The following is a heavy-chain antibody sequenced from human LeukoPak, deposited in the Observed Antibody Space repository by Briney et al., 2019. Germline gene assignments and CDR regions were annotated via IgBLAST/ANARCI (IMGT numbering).Heavy chain of an antibody. CDR2: IYYSAST. Sequence: AETLSLTCTVSSGSISSSRYYWGWLPQPPGKGLEWLGSIYYSASTYYNPSLKSRVNITVDTYKNQFTLKVTAVTAADTARDYCVRHEWNYYYYYVDVWGKGTTVTVSS. D-gene: IGHD3-3*01. J-gene: IGHJ6*03. CDR1: SGSISSSRYY. V-gene: IGHV4-39*01. CDR3: VRHEWNYYYYYVDV.